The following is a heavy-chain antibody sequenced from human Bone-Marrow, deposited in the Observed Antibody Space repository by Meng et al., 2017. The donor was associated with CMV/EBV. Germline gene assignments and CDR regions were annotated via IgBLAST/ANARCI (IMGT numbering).Heavy chain of an antibody. D-gene: IGHD3-3*01. J-gene: IGHJ5*02. CDR3: AREVAGYDFWSDRYRGGNWLDP. CDR1: GYTFTNHG. V-gene: IGHV1-18*01. Sequence: ASVKVSCKASGYTFTNHGISWVRQAPGQGLEWMGWVSPYNGHTNYAQMLQGRVTMTTDTSTSTAYMELRSLRSDDTAVYYCAREVAGYDFWSDRYRGGNWLDPWGQGTLVTVSS. CDR2: VSPYNGHT.